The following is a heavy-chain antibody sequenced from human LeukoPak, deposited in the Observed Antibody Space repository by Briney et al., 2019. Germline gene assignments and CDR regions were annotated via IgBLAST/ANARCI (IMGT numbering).Heavy chain of an antibody. CDR2: ISSSGSTI. J-gene: IGHJ3*02. Sequence: GGSLRLSCAASGFTFSDYYMSWIRQAPGKGLEWVSYISSSGSTIYYADSVKGRFTISRDNAKNSLYLQMNSLRAEDTAVYYCARAVLGYCSSTSCPSGAFDIWGQGTMVTVSS. V-gene: IGHV3-11*04. CDR1: GFTFSDYY. CDR3: ARAVLGYCSSTSCPSGAFDI. D-gene: IGHD2-2*01.